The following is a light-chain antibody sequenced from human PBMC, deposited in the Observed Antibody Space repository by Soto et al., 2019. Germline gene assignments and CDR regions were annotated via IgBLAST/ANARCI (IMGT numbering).Light chain of an antibody. CDR2: DVT. CDR1: SSDIGGFNY. J-gene: IGLJ1*01. Sequence: ALTQPRSVSGSPGQSVTISCTGTSSDIGGFNYVSWYQQHPGKVPKLMIYDVTKRPSGVPDRFSASKSGNTASLTISGLQAEDEADYYCCSYAGSYTVVFGTGTKVTVL. V-gene: IGLV2-11*01. CDR3: CSYAGSYTVV.